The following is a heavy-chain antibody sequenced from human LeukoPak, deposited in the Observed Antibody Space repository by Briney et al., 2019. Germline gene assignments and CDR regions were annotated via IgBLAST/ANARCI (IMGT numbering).Heavy chain of an antibody. V-gene: IGHV1-2*02. D-gene: IGHD5-12*01. CDR3: ARGRRGYSGYDSGPRYYFDY. J-gene: IGHJ4*02. CDR1: GYTFTGYY. CDR2: INPNSGGT. Sequence: ASVKVSCKASGYTFTGYYMHWVRQARGQGLEWMGWINPNSGGTNYAQKFQGRVTMTRDTSISTAYMELSRLRSDDTAVYYCARGRRGYSGYDSGPRYYFDYWGQGTLVTVSS.